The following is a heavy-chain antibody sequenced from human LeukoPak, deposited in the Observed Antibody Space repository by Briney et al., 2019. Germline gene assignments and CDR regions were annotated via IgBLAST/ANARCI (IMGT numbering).Heavy chain of an antibody. V-gene: IGHV3-9*01. D-gene: IGHD3-10*01. Sequence: GGSLRLSCAASGFTFDDYAMPWVRQAPGKGLEWVSGISWNSGSIGYADSVKGRFTISRDNSKNTLYLQMNSLRAEDTAVYYCAKGEYGSGSLDYWGQGTLVTVSS. J-gene: IGHJ4*02. CDR1: GFTFDDYA. CDR2: ISWNSGSI. CDR3: AKGEYGSGSLDY.